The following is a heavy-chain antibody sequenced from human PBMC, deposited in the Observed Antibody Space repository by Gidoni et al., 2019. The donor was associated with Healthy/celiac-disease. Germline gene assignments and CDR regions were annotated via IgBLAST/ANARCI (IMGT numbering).Heavy chain of an antibody. CDR1: GGSISSYY. D-gene: IGHD3-22*01. CDR3: ARSYYDSSGYYYVGYDYGMDV. CDR2: IYYSGST. Sequence: QVQLQESGPGLVKPSETLSLTCTVSGGSISSYYWSWIRQPPGKGLEWIGYIYYSGSTNCNPSLKSRVTISVDTSKNQFSLKLSSVTAADTAVYYCARSYYDSSGYYYVGYDYGMDVWGQGTTVTVSS. V-gene: IGHV4-59*01. J-gene: IGHJ6*02.